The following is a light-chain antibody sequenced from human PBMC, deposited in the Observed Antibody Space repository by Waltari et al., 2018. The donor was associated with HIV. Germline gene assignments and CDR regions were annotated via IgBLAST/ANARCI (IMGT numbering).Light chain of an antibody. CDR2: GAS. CDR3: QHYNKWPPIT. CDR1: QSINSG. Sequence: EIVMTQSPATLSVSPGERVILSCRASQSINSGLAWYQQRPGQPPRLLIYGASTRATGLPARFSGSGSGTEFSLTISSLQSEDFAVYYCQHYNKWPPITFGQGTRLEIK. V-gene: IGKV3-15*01. J-gene: IGKJ5*01.